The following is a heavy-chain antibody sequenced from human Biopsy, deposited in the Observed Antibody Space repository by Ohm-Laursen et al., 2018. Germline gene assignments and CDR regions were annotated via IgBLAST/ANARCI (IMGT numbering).Heavy chain of an antibody. V-gene: IGHV4-59*08. CDR3: ARRGSGGRSFDY. J-gene: IGHJ4*02. CDR2: ISNSGNT. CDR1: GESINSSY. D-gene: IGHD2-15*01. Sequence: SDTLPLTRTVSGESINSSYWRWIRQPPGKGLEWIGYISNSGNTNYNPSLKSRVTISADTSKNQFSLKLGSVTVGDTAVFYCARRGSGGRSFDYWGQGSLVTVSS.